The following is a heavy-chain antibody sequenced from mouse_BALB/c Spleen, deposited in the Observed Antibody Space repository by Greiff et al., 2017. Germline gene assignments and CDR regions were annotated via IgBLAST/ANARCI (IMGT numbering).Heavy chain of an antibody. J-gene: IGHJ2*01. V-gene: IGHV5-17*02. CDR2: ISSGSSTI. CDR3: ARSYGSSFYYFDY. D-gene: IGHD1-1*01. CDR1: GFTFSSFG. Sequence: DVQLVESGGGLVQPGGSRKLSCAASGFTFSSFGMHWVRQAPEKGLEWVAYISSGSSTIYYADTVKGRFTISRDNPKNTLFLQMTSLRSEDTAMYYCARSYGSSFYYFDYWGQGTTLTVSS.